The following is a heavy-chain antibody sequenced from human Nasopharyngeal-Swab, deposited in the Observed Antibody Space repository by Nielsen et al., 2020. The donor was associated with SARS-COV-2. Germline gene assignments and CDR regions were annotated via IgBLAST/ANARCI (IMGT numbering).Heavy chain of an antibody. J-gene: IGHJ4*02. CDR2: VSWNGSRT. CDR1: GFTFSNSD. V-gene: IGHV3-19*01. CDR3: ARERYSSSWYFDY. Sequence: GESLKISCAASGFTFSNSDMNWVRQAPGKGLEWVSGVSWNGSRTHYADSVKGRFIISRDNSKNTLYLQMNSLRAEDTAVYYCARERYSSSWYFDYWGQGTLVTVSS. D-gene: IGHD6-13*01.